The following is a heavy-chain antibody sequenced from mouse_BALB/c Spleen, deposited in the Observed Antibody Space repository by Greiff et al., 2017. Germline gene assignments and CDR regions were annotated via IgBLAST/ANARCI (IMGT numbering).Heavy chain of an antibody. CDR3: IKGGYYRYFDV. CDR1: GYTFTDYE. V-gene: IGHV1-15*01. Sequence: VQLQQSGAALVRPGASVPLSCKASGYTFTDYEMHWVKQTPVHGLEWIGAIDPETGGTAYNQKFKGKATLTADKSSSTAYMELRSLTSEDSAVYYCIKGGYYRYFDVGGEGTTGT. CDR2: IDPETGGT. D-gene: IGHD2-2*01. J-gene: IGHJ1*01.